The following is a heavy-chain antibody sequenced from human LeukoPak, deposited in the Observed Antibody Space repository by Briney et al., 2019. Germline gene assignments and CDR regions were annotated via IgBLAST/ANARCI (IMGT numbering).Heavy chain of an antibody. J-gene: IGHJ6*02. D-gene: IGHD1-20*01. CDR2: IYYGGST. CDR3: ARGPNWTGMDV. V-gene: IGHV4-39*02. Sequence: GSLTLSCAVSGFSINNYWMTWYRQAPGKGLEWIGSIYYGGSTHYNPSLQSRVTISVDTSKNQFSLKLRSVTAADTAVYYCARGPNWTGMDVWGQGTTVTVSS. CDR1: GFSINNYW.